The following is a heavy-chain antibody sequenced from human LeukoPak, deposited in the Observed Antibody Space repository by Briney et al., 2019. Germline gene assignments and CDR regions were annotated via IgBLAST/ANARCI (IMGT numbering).Heavy chain of an antibody. CDR1: GFTFSSYA. Sequence: PGGSLRLSCAASGFTFSSYAMSWVRQAPGKGLEWVSAISGSGGSTYYADSVKGRFTISRDNSKNTLYLQMNSLRAEDTAVYYCAKDPGQGEYQLPYYYMDVWGKGTTVTVSS. D-gene: IGHD2-2*01. CDR2: ISGSGGST. CDR3: AKDPGQGEYQLPYYYMDV. J-gene: IGHJ6*03. V-gene: IGHV3-23*01.